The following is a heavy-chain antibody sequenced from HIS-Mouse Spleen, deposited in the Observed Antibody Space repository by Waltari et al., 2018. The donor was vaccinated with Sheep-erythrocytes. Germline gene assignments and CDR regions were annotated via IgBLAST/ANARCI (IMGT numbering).Heavy chain of an antibody. CDR1: GFTFSSYA. CDR3: AKDHQHSSGWYYFDY. Sequence: EVQLLESGGGLVQPGGSLRLSCAASGFTFSSYALSWVRQAPGKGLEWVSAISGSGGSTYYADSVKGRFTISRDNSKNTLYLQMNSLRAEDTAVYYCAKDHQHSSGWYYFDYWGQGTLVTVSS. D-gene: IGHD6-19*01. V-gene: IGHV3-23*01. J-gene: IGHJ4*02. CDR2: ISGSGGST.